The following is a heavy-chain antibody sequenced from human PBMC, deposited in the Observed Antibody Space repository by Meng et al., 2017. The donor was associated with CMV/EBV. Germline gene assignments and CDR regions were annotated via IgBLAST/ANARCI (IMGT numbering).Heavy chain of an antibody. Sequence: ASVKVSCKASGYTFTSYGISWVRQAPGQGLEWMVWISAYNGNTNYAQKLQGRVTMTTDTSTSTAYMELRSLRSDDTAVYYCARVRDIVVVPAAKRQPYYYYGMDVWGQGTTVTVSS. J-gene: IGHJ6*02. D-gene: IGHD2-2*01. CDR3: ARVRDIVVVPAAKRQPYYYYGMDV. CDR2: ISAYNGNT. V-gene: IGHV1-18*01. CDR1: GYTFTSYG.